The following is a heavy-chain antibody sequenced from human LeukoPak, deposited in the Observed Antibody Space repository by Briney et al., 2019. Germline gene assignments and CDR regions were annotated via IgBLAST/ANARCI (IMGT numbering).Heavy chain of an antibody. D-gene: IGHD1-26*01. CDR3: AEEVGSTYPTFDF. CDR2: ISGSGTNT. V-gene: IGHV3-23*01. CDR1: GFIFSNYA. J-gene: IGHJ4*02. Sequence: GGSLRLSCAASGFIFSNYAMSWVRQAPGKGLEWVSTISGSGTNTYYADSVRGRFAISRDNSKNILYLQMNILRAEDTALYFCAEEVGSTYPTFDFWGQGTLVTVSS.